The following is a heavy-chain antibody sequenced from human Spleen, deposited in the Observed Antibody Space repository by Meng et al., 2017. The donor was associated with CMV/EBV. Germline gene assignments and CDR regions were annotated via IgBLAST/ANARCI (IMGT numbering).Heavy chain of an antibody. CDR3: GRGGGNYYFDY. J-gene: IGHJ4*02. CDR1: GYTFTGYY. V-gene: IGHV1-2*02. CDR2: INPSSGAT. Sequence: ASVKVSCKASGYTFTGYYIHWVRQAPGQGLEWMGWINPSSGATDYTQKFRGRVTVTSDTSIRTAYMELSGLTSDDTAVYYCGRGGGNYYFDYWGQGTLVTVSS. D-gene: IGHD4-23*01.